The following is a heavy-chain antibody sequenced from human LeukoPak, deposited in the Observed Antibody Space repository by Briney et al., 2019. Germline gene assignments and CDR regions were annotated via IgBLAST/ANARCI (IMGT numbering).Heavy chain of an antibody. Sequence: GGSLRLSCAASGFSVTDAWMNWVRQAPGKGLEWVGRIISRSDGGKIDYAAPVKGRFTISRDESENTLYLQMNSLRAEDTAVYYCARGLATIADWGQGTLVTVSS. J-gene: IGHJ4*02. V-gene: IGHV3-15*07. CDR1: GFSVTDAW. D-gene: IGHD5-12*01. CDR2: IISRSDGGKI. CDR3: ARGLATIAD.